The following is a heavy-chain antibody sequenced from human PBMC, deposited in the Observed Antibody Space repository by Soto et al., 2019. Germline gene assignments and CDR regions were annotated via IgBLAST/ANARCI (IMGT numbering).Heavy chain of an antibody. CDR3: AKRKALTSDASDI. Sequence: WGSLRLSCAASGFSFSSYAMSWVRQAPGKGLEWVSAISGSGGSTYYADSVKGRFTISRDNSKNTLYLQMNSLRAEDTAVYYCAKRKALTSDASDIWGKEKIVTVSS. J-gene: IGHJ3*02. CDR1: GFSFSSYA. CDR2: ISGSGGST. V-gene: IGHV3-23*01.